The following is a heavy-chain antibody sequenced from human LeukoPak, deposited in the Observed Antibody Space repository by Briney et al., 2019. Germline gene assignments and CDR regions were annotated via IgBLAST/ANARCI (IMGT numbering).Heavy chain of an antibody. J-gene: IGHJ4*02. CDR2: IKQDGSEK. CDR1: GFTFSSYW. CDR3: ARDLTYYYDSSGYYLFDY. Sequence: PGGSLRLSCAASGFTFSSYWMSWVRQAPGKGLEWVANIKQDGSEKYYVDSVKGRFTISRDNAKNSLYLQMNSLRAEDTAVYYCARDLTYYYDSSGYYLFDYWGQGTLVTVSS. D-gene: IGHD3-22*01. V-gene: IGHV3-7*01.